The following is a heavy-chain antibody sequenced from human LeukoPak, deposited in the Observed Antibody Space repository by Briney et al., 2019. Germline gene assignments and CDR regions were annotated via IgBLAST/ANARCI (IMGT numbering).Heavy chain of an antibody. Sequence: ASVKVSCKASGYTFTSYYMHLVRQAPGQGLEWMGIINPSGGSTSYAQKFQGRVTMTRDTSTSTVYMELSSLRSEDTAVYYCARGRRQSGGGVIVIPPFDYWGQGTLVTVSS. CDR3: ARGRRQSGGGVIVIPPFDY. D-gene: IGHD3-16*02. J-gene: IGHJ4*02. CDR1: GYTFTSYY. CDR2: INPSGGST. V-gene: IGHV1-46*01.